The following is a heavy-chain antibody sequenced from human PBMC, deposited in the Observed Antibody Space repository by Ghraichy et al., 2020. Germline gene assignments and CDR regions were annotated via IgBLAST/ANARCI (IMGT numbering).Heavy chain of an antibody. J-gene: IGHJ3*02. V-gene: IGHV3-9*01. CDR1: GFTFDDYA. D-gene: IGHD3-22*01. Sequence: GGSLRLSCAASGFTFDDYAMHWVRQAPGKGLEWVSGISWNSGSIGYADSVKGRFTISRDNAKNSLYLQMNSLRAEDTALYYCAKDMSAMIVVVDKGGAFDIWGQGTMVTVSS. CDR2: ISWNSGSI. CDR3: AKDMSAMIVVVDKGGAFDI.